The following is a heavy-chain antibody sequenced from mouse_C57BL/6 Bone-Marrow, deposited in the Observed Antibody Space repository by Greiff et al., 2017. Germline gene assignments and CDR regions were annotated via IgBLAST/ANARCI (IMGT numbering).Heavy chain of an antibody. V-gene: IGHV1-81*01. J-gene: IGHJ3*01. CDR1: GYTFTSYG. Sequence: QVQLQQSGAELARPGASVKLSCKASGYTFTSYGISWVKQRTGQGLEWIGEIYPRSGNTYYNEKFKGKATLTADKSSSTAYMERRMLTSEDSAVYFGAREGDYDGSAGFAYWGQGTLVTVSA. CDR2: IYPRSGNT. D-gene: IGHD1-1*01. CDR3: AREGDYDGSAGFAY.